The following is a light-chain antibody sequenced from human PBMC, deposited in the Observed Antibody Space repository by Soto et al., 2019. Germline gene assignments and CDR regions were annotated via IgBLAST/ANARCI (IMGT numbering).Light chain of an antibody. V-gene: IGKV3-15*01. Sequence: EVVMTQSPAVLSVSPGETATLSCRASQSISSKLAWYQQKPGQAPRLLIYGVVTRATGIPARFSGSGSTTDFTLTISSLHSEDCAVYYCQQYNNWLSWTFGQGTKVEIK. CDR3: QQYNNWLSWT. J-gene: IGKJ1*01. CDR1: QSISSK. CDR2: GVV.